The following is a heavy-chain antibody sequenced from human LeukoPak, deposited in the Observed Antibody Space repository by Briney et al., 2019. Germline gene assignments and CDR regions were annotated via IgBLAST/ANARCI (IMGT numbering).Heavy chain of an antibody. CDR1: GFTFSNAW. CDR3: TTHHTYYDFWSGYRSDSGGYYFDC. D-gene: IGHD3-3*01. V-gene: IGHV3-15*01. Sequence: GGSLRLSCAASGFTFSNAWMSWVRQAPGKGLEWVGRIKSKTGGGTTDYAAPVKGRFTISRDDSKNPLYLKMNSLKTEDTAVYYCTTHHTYYDFWSGYRSDSGGYYFDCWGQGTLVTVSS. J-gene: IGHJ4*02. CDR2: IKSKTGGGTT.